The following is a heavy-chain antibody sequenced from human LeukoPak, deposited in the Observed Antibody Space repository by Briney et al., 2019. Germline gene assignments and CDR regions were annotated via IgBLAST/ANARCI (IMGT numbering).Heavy chain of an antibody. J-gene: IGHJ5*02. CDR1: GFTFRHYN. D-gene: IGHD2-8*01. Sequence: VGSLRLSCAASGFTFRHYNMNWVRQAPGKGLEWDSAISESSSFIQYADSLKGRFAISRDNAKNSLYLQMNSLRAEDTAVYYCARQRGYCSSGVCRGWFDPWGQGTLVTVSS. CDR2: ISESSSFI. V-gene: IGHV3-21*01. CDR3: ARQRGYCSSGVCRGWFDP.